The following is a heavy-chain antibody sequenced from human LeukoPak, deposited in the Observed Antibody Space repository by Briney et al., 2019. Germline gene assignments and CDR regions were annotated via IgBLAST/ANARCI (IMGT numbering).Heavy chain of an antibody. V-gene: IGHV4-4*02. CDR3: ATAPILRGEGGEHYKYGMDV. Sequence: PSGTLSLTCGVSVGSISSGNWWSWVRQSPGKGLEWIGEIHHNGTRNYNPSLKSRVTISADTFKNHFSLILTSLTAADTAAYYCATAPILRGEGGEHYKYGMDVWGQGTTVIVSS. CDR2: IHHNGTR. J-gene: IGHJ6*02. D-gene: IGHD2-2*02. CDR1: VGSISSGNW.